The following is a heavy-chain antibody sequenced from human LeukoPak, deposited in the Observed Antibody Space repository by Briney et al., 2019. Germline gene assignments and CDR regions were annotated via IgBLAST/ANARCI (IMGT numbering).Heavy chain of an antibody. CDR2: IYYSGTT. J-gene: IGHJ6*03. V-gene: IGHV4-39*07. CDR3: ASSGIAAALGMDV. CDR1: GGSIISGSKY. D-gene: IGHD6-13*01. Sequence: SETLSLTCTVSGGSIISGSKYWGWIRQAPGTGLEWIGSIYYSGTTYYNPSLKSRVTMSVDTSKNQFSLKLSSVTAADTAVYYCASSGIAAALGMDVWGKGTTVTVSS.